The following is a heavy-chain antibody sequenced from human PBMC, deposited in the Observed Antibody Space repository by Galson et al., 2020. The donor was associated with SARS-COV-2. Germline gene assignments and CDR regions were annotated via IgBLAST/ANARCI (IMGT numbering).Heavy chain of an antibody. CDR1: RLTFSDYY. V-gene: IGHV3-11*01. Sequence: TGGSLRLSCAASRLTFSDYYMSWIRQAPGKGLEWVSYISSSGSTIYYADSVKGRFTISRDNAKNSLYLQMNSLRGEDTAVYYCARLVTARRNYYYALDVWGQGTTVTVSS. CDR3: ARLVTARRNYYYALDV. D-gene: IGHD6-6*01. J-gene: IGHJ6*02. CDR2: ISSSGSTI.